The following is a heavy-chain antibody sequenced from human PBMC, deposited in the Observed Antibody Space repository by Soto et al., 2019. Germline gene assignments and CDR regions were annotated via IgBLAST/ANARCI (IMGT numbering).Heavy chain of an antibody. V-gene: IGHV3-33*01. CDR3: ARDDEQWLVRYYFDY. CDR1: GFTFSSYR. Sequence: GGSLRLSCAASGFTFSSYRMHWARQAPGKGMEWVAVIWYDGSNKYYADSVKGRFTISRDNSKNTLYLQMNSLRAEDTAVYYCARDDEQWLVRYYFDYWGQGT. CDR2: IWYDGSNK. J-gene: IGHJ4*02. D-gene: IGHD6-19*01.